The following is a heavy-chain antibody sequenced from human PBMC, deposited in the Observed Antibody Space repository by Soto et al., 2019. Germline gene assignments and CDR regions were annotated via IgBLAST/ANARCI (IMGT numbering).Heavy chain of an antibody. D-gene: IGHD1-1*01. Sequence: QVQLQESGPGLVKPSETLSLTCTVSGASIRGYYWSWIRKSAGKGLEWIGRIYATGTTDYNPSLKSRVMMSVDTSKKQFSLKLRSVTAADTAVYYCVRDGTKNLRDWFDPWGQGISVTVSS. CDR2: IYATGTT. CDR1: GASIRGYY. J-gene: IGHJ5*02. V-gene: IGHV4-4*07. CDR3: VRDGTKNLRDWFDP.